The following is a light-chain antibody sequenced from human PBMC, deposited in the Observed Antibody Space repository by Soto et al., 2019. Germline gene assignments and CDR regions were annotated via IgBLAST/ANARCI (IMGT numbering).Light chain of an antibody. V-gene: IGKV3-20*01. J-gene: IGKJ2*01. CDR2: GAS. CDR1: QSVSGSY. Sequence: EIVLTQSPGTLSLSPGERATLSCRASQSVSGSYLAWYQQKLGQAPRLLIYGASSRATGIPDRFSGSGSGTDFTLTISRLEPEDFAVYYCQQYGNSPPYTFGQGTKLDIK. CDR3: QQYGNSPPYT.